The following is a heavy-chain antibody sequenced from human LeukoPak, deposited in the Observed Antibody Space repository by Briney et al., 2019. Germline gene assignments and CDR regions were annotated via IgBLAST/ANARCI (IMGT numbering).Heavy chain of an antibody. V-gene: IGHV1-69*04. Sequence: SVKVSCKASGYTFTSYGISWVRQAPGQGLEWMGRIIPILGIANYAQKFQGRVTITADKSTSTAYMELSSLRSEDTAVYYCARVPTVTTSRGFDYWGQGTLVTVSS. CDR2: IIPILGIA. CDR1: GYTFTSYG. CDR3: ARVPTVTTSRGFDY. J-gene: IGHJ4*02. D-gene: IGHD4-17*01.